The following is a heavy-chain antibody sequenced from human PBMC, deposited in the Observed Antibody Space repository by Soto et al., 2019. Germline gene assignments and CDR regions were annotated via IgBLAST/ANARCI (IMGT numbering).Heavy chain of an antibody. D-gene: IGHD2-2*01. Sequence: GGSLRLSCAAPGFSFSYYGMNWVRPGPGKGLEWVSYISTSSSNIYYADSVKGRFTISRDNAKNSLSLQMNSLRAADTAVYYCARETSTGNYYMDVWGKGTTVTVSS. CDR1: GFSFSYYG. V-gene: IGHV3-48*01. CDR2: ISTSSSNI. J-gene: IGHJ6*03. CDR3: ARETSTGNYYMDV.